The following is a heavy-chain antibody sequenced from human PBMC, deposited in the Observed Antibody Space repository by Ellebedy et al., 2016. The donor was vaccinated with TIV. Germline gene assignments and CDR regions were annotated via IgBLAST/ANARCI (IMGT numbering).Heavy chain of an antibody. CDR3: ARQYYYGSGYYGMDV. D-gene: IGHD3-10*01. J-gene: IGHJ6*02. V-gene: IGHV3-66*04. CDR1: GFTVSSNY. Sequence: GGSLRLSCAASGFTVSSNYMSWVRQAPGKGLEWVSVIYSGGSTYYADSVKGRFTISRDNSKNTLYLQMNSLRAEDTAVYYCARQYYYGSGYYGMDVWGQGTTVTVSS. CDR2: IYSGGST.